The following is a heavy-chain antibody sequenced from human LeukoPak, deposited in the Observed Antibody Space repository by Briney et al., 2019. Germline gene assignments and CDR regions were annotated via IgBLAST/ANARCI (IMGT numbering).Heavy chain of an antibody. D-gene: IGHD3-10*01. CDR3: ARGLYWGGYGSALGY. Sequence: SETLSLTCTVSGGSISSSSYYWGWIRQPPGRGLEWIGSIYYSGSTYYNPSLKSRVTISVDTSKDQFSLKLSSVTAADTAVYYCARGLYWGGYGSALGYWGQGTLVTVSS. J-gene: IGHJ4*02. CDR2: IYYSGST. CDR1: GGSISSSSYY. V-gene: IGHV4-39*01.